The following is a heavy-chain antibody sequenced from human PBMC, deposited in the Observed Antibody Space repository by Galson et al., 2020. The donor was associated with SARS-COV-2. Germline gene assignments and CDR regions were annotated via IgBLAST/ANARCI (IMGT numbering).Heavy chain of an antibody. CDR1: GYTFTSYG. Sequence: ASVKVSCKASGYTFTSYGISWVRQAPGQGLEWMGWISAYNGNTNYAQKLQGRVTMTTDKSTSTAYMELRSLRSDDTAVYYCARGEFGGGIGYYYGMDVGGQGTTVIVSS. CDR2: ISAYNGNT. CDR3: ARGEFGGGIGYYYGMDV. V-gene: IGHV1-18*04. D-gene: IGHD3-16*02. J-gene: IGHJ6*02.